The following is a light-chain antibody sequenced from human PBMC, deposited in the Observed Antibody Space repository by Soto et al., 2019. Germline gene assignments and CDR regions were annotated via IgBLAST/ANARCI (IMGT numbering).Light chain of an antibody. Sequence: DIQMTQSPSTLSASVGDRVTIACRASQTISSSWLAWYQQKPGKAPKVLIYKASTLESGVPSRFSGSGSGTDFTLTISSLQPEDFATYYCQQANSFPRTFGQGTKV. CDR3: QQANSFPRT. CDR2: KAS. J-gene: IGKJ1*01. V-gene: IGKV1-5*03. CDR1: QTISSSW.